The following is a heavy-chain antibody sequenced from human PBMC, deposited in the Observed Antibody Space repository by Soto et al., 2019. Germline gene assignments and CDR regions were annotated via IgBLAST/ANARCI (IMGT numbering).Heavy chain of an antibody. Sequence: QVQLVQSGAEVKKPGASVKVSCKASDYTFTTYGFSWVRQAPGQGLECVGWISASNGNTHYSQKFQGRVTMTTDTSTSTAYMELRSLTSGDTAVYYCASEPIYYNDGSGYYPLGYWGQGTLVTVSS. J-gene: IGHJ4*02. V-gene: IGHV1-18*04. CDR1: DYTFTTYG. CDR2: ISASNGNT. CDR3: ASEPIYYNDGSGYYPLGY. D-gene: IGHD3-22*01.